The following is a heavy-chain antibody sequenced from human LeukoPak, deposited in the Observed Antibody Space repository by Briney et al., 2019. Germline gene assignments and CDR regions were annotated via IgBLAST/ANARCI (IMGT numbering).Heavy chain of an antibody. CDR1: TYSISSDYH. D-gene: IGHD1-26*01. CDR3: ARHVSGNLWYFDD. J-gene: IGHJ4*02. Sequence: PSETLSLTCAVSTYSISSDYHWAWIRQSPGNGLDWIGSIYRSGRTYYNPAHKTRLIISVDTSKNQFSLRLYSVTASDTAVYFCARHVSGNLWYFDDWGQGTLVIVSS. V-gene: IGHV4-38-2*01. CDR2: IYRSGRT.